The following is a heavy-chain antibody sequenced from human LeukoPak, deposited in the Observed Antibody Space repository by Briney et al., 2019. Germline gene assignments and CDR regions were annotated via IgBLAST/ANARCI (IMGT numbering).Heavy chain of an antibody. V-gene: IGHV3-23*01. D-gene: IGHD6-19*01. Sequence: PGGSLRLFCAASGFTFSSYAMSWDRQAPGKGLEWVSAISGSGGSTYYADSVKGRFTISRDNSKNTLYLQMNSLRAEDTAVYYCAKAGALAVAGNFDYWGQGTLVTVSS. CDR1: GFTFSSYA. CDR2: ISGSGGST. J-gene: IGHJ4*02. CDR3: AKAGALAVAGNFDY.